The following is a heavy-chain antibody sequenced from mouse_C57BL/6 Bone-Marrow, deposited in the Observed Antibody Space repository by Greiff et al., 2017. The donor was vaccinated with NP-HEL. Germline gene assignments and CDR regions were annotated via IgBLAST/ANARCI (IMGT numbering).Heavy chain of an antibody. CDR3: DRRGGTDY. D-gene: IGHD3-3*01. J-gene: IGHJ2*01. CDR1: GFTFSSYC. CDR2: ISSGGSCT. V-gene: IGHV5-6*02. Sequence: DVMLVESGGDLVKPGGSLKLSCAASGFTFSSYCMSWVRQTPDKRLEWVATISSGGSCTYYPDSVKGRFTISRDNAKNTLYLQMSSLKSEDTAMCYCDRRGGTDYWGQGTTVTVSS.